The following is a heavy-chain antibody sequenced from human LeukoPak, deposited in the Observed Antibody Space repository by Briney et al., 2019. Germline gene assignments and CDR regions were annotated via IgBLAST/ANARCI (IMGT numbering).Heavy chain of an antibody. CDR3: AKDPNPVLRFLEWLPDY. J-gene: IGHJ4*02. V-gene: IGHV3-30*18. CDR1: GFPFHSYG. D-gene: IGHD3-3*01. CDR2: ISYDGSNK. Sequence: PGRSLRLSCAASGFPFHSYGMHWVRQAPGKGLGWVAVISYDGSNKYYPDSVKDRFTISRDNSKNTLYLQMNSLRAEDTAVYYCAKDPNPVLRFLEWLPDYWGQGTLVTVSS.